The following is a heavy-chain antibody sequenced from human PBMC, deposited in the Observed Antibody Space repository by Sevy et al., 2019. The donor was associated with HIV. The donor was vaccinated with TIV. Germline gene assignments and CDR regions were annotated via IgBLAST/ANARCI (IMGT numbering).Heavy chain of an antibody. CDR2: IYHSGST. D-gene: IGHD3-10*01. V-gene: IGHV4-30-4*01. Sequence: SETLSLTCTDSDGSISTGDYYWSWIRQSSGKGLEWIGYIYHSGSTYYNPSLKSRVTISLDTSKNQFSLKLTSVTAADTAVYYCARDYFGSGTYYKHHYGMDVWGRGTTVTVSS. CDR3: ARDYFGSGTYYKHHYGMDV. J-gene: IGHJ6*02. CDR1: DGSISTGDYY.